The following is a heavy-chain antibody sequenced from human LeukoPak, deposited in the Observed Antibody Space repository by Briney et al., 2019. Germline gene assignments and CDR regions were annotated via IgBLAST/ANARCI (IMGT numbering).Heavy chain of an antibody. CDR3: ARDLTLAPEAQDAFDI. CDR2: IYHSGIT. Sequence: SETLSLTCTVSGGSISRSDYYWTWIRQPPGKGLEYLGYIYHSGITYYNPSLKSRVTISVDTSKNQFSLKLNSVTAADTAVFYCARDLTLAPEAQDAFDIWGQGTMVTVSS. V-gene: IGHV4-30-4*01. D-gene: IGHD3-10*01. J-gene: IGHJ3*02. CDR1: GGSISRSDYY.